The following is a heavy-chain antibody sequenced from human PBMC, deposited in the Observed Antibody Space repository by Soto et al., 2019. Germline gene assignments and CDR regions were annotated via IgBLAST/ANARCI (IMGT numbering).Heavy chain of an antibody. CDR2: INSDGSST. J-gene: IGHJ3*02. CDR3: AREGLPHGGGDCYSAFDI. V-gene: IGHV3-74*01. CDR1: GFTFSSYW. Sequence: GGSLRLSCAASGFTFSSYWMHWVRQAPGKGLVWVSRINSDGSSTSYADSVKGRFTISRDKAKNTLYLQMNSLRAEDTAVYYCAREGLPHGGGDCYSAFDIWGQGTMVTVSS. D-gene: IGHD2-21*02.